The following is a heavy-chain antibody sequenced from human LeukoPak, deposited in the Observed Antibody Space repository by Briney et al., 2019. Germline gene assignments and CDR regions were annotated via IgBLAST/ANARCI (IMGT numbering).Heavy chain of an antibody. J-gene: IGHJ4*02. V-gene: IGHV3-33*01. CDR1: GFTFSSYG. D-gene: IGHD3-9*01. Sequence: PGRSLRLSCAASGFTFSSYGMHWVRQAPGKGLEWVAVIWYDGSNKYYADSVKGRFTISRDNSKNTLYLQMNSLRAEDTAVYYCARGVRVPYYDILTGYPGPVEYWGQGTLVTVSS. CDR2: IWYDGSNK. CDR3: ARGVRVPYYDILTGYPGPVEY.